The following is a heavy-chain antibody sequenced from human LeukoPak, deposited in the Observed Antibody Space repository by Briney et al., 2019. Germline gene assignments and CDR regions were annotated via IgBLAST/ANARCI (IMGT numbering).Heavy chain of an antibody. CDR2: IIPIFGTA. D-gene: IGHD6-6*01. CDR1: GGTFSSYA. Sequence: SVKVSCKASGGTFSSYAISWVRQAPGQGLGWMGGIIPIFGTANYAQKFQGRVTITADESTSTAYMELSSLRSEDTAVYYCARARFPKQLATVFDYWGQGTLVTVSS. J-gene: IGHJ4*02. V-gene: IGHV1-69*01. CDR3: ARARFPKQLATVFDY.